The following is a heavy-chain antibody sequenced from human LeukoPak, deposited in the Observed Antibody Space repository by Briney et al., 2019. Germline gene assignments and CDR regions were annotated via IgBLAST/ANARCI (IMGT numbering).Heavy chain of an antibody. CDR1: GGSFSGYY. D-gene: IGHD2-2*01. Sequence: SETLSLTCAVYGGSFSGYYWSWIRQPPGKGLEWIGEINHSGSTNYNPSLKSRVTISVDTSKNQFSLKLSSVTAADAAVYYCARVMRRGIVVVPAARLNWFDPWGQGTLVTVSS. CDR2: INHSGST. J-gene: IGHJ5*02. V-gene: IGHV4-34*01. CDR3: ARVMRRGIVVVPAARLNWFDP.